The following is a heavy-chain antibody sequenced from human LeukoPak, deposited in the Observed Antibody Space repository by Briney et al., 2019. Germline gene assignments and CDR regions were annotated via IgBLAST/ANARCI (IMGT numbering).Heavy chain of an antibody. CDR3: ARCSGSSSNCDY. J-gene: IGHJ4*02. Sequence: GVPLRLSCAGSGFTFNNYWMSWVRQAPGRGLEGVANIKQDGREKYYVDSVKGRFTISRDNAKNSLYLQINSLRAEDTAVYYCARCSGSSSNCDYWGQGALVTVSS. CDR2: IKQDGREK. CDR1: GFTFNNYW. D-gene: IGHD6-6*01. V-gene: IGHV3-7*01.